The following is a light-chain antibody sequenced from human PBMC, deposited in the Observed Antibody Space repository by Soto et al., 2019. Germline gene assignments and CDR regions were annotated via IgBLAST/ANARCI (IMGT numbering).Light chain of an antibody. CDR2: AAS. CDR3: QQSYTTPIT. J-gene: IGKJ1*01. CDR1: QSIKNY. Sequence: DIQMTQSPSSLSASVGDRVTITCRASQSIKNYLNWYQQKPGKAPKLLIYAASSLQSGVPSRFSGGGSGTDFTLTISSLQPEDFATYSCQQSYTTPITFGQGTKVEIK. V-gene: IGKV1-39*01.